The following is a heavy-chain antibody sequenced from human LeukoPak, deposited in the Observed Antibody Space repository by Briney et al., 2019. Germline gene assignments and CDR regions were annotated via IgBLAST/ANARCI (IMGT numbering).Heavy chain of an antibody. D-gene: IGHD6-13*01. CDR1: GFTFSSYA. CDR3: VKGRYSNSWYSSDY. V-gene: IGHV3-64D*09. Sequence: GGSLRLSCSASGFTFSSYAMHWVRQAPGKGLEYVSAISSSGGRTYYADSVRGRFTISRDNSENTLYLQMSSLRAEDTAVYYCVKGRYSNSWYSSDYWGQGTLVTVSS. J-gene: IGHJ4*02. CDR2: ISSSGGRT.